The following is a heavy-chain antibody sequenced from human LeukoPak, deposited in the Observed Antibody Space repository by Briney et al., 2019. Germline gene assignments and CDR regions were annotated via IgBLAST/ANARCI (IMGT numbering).Heavy chain of an antibody. Sequence: SETLSLTCTVSGGSISSGGYYWSWIRQPPGKGLEWIGYIYHSGSTYYNPSLKSRVTISVDTSKNQFSLKLVSVTAADTAVYYCARGGTREDVRFLEWYSPTSYYFDYWGQGTLVTVSS. D-gene: IGHD3-3*01. CDR1: GGSISSGGYY. J-gene: IGHJ4*02. V-gene: IGHV4-30-2*05. CDR2: IYHSGST. CDR3: ARGGTREDVRFLEWYSPTSYYFDY.